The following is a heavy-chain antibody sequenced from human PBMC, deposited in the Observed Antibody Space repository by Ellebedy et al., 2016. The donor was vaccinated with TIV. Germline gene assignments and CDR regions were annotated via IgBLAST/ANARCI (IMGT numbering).Heavy chain of an antibody. CDR2: IYHSGST. CDR3: ASSYCTNGVCYSGDPAEYFQH. Sequence: SETLSLTCAVYGGSFSGYSWSWIRQPPGKGLEWIGYIYHSGSTYYNPSLKSRVTISVDRSKNQFSLNLSSVTAADTAVYYCASSYCTNGVCYSGDPAEYFQHWGQGTLVTVSS. V-gene: IGHV4-30-2*01. D-gene: IGHD2-8*01. J-gene: IGHJ1*01. CDR1: GGSFSGYS.